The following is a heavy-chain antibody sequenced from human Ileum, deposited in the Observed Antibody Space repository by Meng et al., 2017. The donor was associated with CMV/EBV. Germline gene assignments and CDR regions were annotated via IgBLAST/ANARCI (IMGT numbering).Heavy chain of an antibody. CDR2: ISSSGRTI. Sequence: GESLKISCVASKFALMDAEMNWVRQAPGKGPEWLSYISSSGRTIHYADSVKGRFTVSRDNANDSLFLQMTSLRADDTAVYYCATTHKRISTYGVATYLGAMDVWGQGTAVTVSS. D-gene: IGHD3-3*01. CDR1: KFALMDAE. CDR3: ATTHKRISTYGVATYLGAMDV. V-gene: IGHV3-48*03. J-gene: IGHJ6*02.